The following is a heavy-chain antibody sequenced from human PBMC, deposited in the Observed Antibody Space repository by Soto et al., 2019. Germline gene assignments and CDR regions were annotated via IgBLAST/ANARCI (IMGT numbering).Heavy chain of an antibody. D-gene: IGHD5-18*01. V-gene: IGHV1-2*02. Sequence: QVQLVQSGSDVKKPGASFTVSCKASGYIFSDYYIHWVRQAPGQGLEWMEWIDPRNGGTKYAQKFQDRLTMTTDTSTSTAFLELRRLRLDDTAVFFCARVLYRNVIHAWGQGTLVTVSS. CDR3: ARVLYRNVIHA. J-gene: IGHJ4*02. CDR1: GYIFSDYY. CDR2: IDPRNGGT.